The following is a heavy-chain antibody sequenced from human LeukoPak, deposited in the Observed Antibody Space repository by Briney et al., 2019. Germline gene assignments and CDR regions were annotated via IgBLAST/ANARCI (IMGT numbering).Heavy chain of an antibody. J-gene: IGHJ4*02. CDR2: ISGSGGST. Sequence: PGGSLRLSCAASGFTFSSYAMSWVRQAPGKGLEWVSAISGSGGSTYYADSVKGRFTISRDNSKNTLYLQMNSLRAEDTAVYYCANLDFRRGYSYGFAFGYWGQGTLVTVSS. CDR1: GFTFSSYA. CDR3: ANLDFRRGYSYGFAFGY. V-gene: IGHV3-23*01. D-gene: IGHD5-18*01.